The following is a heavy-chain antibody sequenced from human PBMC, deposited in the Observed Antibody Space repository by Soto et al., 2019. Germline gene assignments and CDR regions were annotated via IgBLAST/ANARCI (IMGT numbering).Heavy chain of an antibody. CDR2: IFYSGGT. Sequence: PSETLSLTCTVSGGSISNGDYYWSWIRQHPGKGLEWIGYIFYSGGTYYNPSLKSRITISVDTSKNQFSLKLSSVTAADTAVYYCAGRASFMVRGVIYNWFDPWGQGTLVTVSS. D-gene: IGHD3-10*01. J-gene: IGHJ5*02. V-gene: IGHV4-31*03. CDR3: AGRASFMVRGVIYNWFDP. CDR1: GGSISNGDYY.